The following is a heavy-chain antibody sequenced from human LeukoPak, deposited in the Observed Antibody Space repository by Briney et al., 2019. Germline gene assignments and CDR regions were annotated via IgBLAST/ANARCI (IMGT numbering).Heavy chain of an antibody. CDR2: ISYDGSNK. J-gene: IGHJ2*01. CDR3: AKGPNLRDYYDSSGYSSYFDL. CDR1: GFTFSSYG. Sequence: GGSLRLSCAASGFTFSSYGMHWVRQAPGKGLEWVAVISYDGSNKYYADSVKGRFTISRDNSKNTLYLQMNSLRAEDTAVYYCAKGPNLRDYYDSSGYSSYFDLWGHGTLVTVSS. D-gene: IGHD3-22*01. V-gene: IGHV3-30*18.